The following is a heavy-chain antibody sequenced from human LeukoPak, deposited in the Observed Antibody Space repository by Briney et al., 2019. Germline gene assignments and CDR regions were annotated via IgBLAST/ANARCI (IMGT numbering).Heavy chain of an antibody. Sequence: SETLSLTCTVSGGSISSYYWSWVRQPAGKGLEWIGRFYISGRTKYNPSLKSRVTMSVDTSKNQFSLRLSSVTAADSAVYYCARDFLLQSEGLFDYWGQGTLVTVSS. CDR3: ARDFLLQSEGLFDY. V-gene: IGHV4-4*07. J-gene: IGHJ4*02. D-gene: IGHD4-11*01. CDR1: GGSISSYY. CDR2: FYISGRT.